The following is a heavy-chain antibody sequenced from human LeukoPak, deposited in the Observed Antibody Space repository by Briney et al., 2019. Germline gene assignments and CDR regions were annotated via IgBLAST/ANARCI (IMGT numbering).Heavy chain of an antibody. D-gene: IGHD6-13*01. V-gene: IGHV3-20*04. Sequence: GGSLRLSCAASGFTFDDYGMSWVRQAPGKGLEWVSGINWNGGSTGYADSAKGRFTISRDNAKNSLYLQMNSLRAEDTALYYCARGGIAAAGTYGYYYYYYYMDVWGKGTTVTVSS. CDR1: GFTFDDYG. CDR3: ARGGIAAAGTYGYYYYYYYMDV. J-gene: IGHJ6*03. CDR2: INWNGGST.